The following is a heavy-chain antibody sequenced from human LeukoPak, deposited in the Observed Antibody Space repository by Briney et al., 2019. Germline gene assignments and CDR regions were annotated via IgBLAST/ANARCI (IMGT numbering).Heavy chain of an antibody. CDR3: AKDLRYCSSTSCYTDAFDI. J-gene: IGHJ3*02. CDR2: ISGSGGST. CDR1: GFTFSSYA. D-gene: IGHD2-2*02. V-gene: IGHV3-23*01. Sequence: GGSLRLSCAASGFTFSSYAMSWVRQAPGKGLEWVSAISGSGGSTYYADSVKGRFTISRDNSKNRLYLQMNSLRAEDTAVYYCAKDLRYCSSTSCYTDAFDIWGQGTMVTVSS.